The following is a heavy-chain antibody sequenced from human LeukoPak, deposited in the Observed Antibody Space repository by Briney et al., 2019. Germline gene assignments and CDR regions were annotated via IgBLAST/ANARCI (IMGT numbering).Heavy chain of an antibody. Sequence: ASVKVSCKASGYTFTGYYMHWVRQAPGQGLEWMGWINPNSGGTNYAQKFQGRVTITRDTSISTAYMELSRLRSEDTAVYYCARDGHRRYYYDSSGREDAFDIWGQGTMVTVSS. D-gene: IGHD3-22*01. J-gene: IGHJ3*02. CDR1: GYTFTGYY. CDR3: ARDGHRRYYYDSSGREDAFDI. CDR2: INPNSGGT. V-gene: IGHV1-2*02.